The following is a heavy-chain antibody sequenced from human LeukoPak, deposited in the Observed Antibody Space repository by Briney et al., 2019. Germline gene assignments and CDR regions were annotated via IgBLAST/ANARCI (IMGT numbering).Heavy chain of an antibody. CDR1: GYSFTSYW. Sequence: GESLKISCKGSGYSFTSYWIGRVRQMPGKGLEWMGIIYAGDSDTRYSPSFQGQVTISVDKSISTAYLQLDSLPALDTGLVYFAGAIGTSQFFFFYGMDLWGQGTTVTVSS. CDR3: AGAIGTSQFFFFYGMDL. CDR2: IYAGDSDT. D-gene: IGHD2-2*01. V-gene: IGHV5-51*01. J-gene: IGHJ6*02.